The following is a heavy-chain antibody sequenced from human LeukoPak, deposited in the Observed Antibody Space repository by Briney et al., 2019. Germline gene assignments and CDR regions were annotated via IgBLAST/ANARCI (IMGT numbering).Heavy chain of an antibody. D-gene: IGHD5-24*01. CDR2: IYYSGST. CDR1: GGSISSYY. V-gene: IGHV4-59*01. J-gene: IGHJ4*02. Sequence: PSETLSLTCTVSGGSISSYYWSWIRQPPGKGLEWIGYIYYSGSTNYNPFLKSRVTISVDTSKNQFSLKLSSVTAADTAVYYCARVRDGYNYHIDYWGQGTLVTVSS. CDR3: ARVRDGYNYHIDY.